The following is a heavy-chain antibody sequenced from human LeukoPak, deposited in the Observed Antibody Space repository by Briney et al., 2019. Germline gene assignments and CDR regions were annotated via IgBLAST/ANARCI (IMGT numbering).Heavy chain of an antibody. CDR2: IYYSGST. CDR3: ARGVAAPDAFDI. CDR1: GGSISSGDYY. V-gene: IGHV4-30-4*01. Sequence: SETLSLTCTVSGGSISSGDYYWSWLRQPPGKGLEWIGYIYYSGSTYYNPSLKSRVTISVDTSKNQFSLKLSSVTAADTAVYYCARGVAAPDAFDIWGQGTMVTVSS. J-gene: IGHJ3*02. D-gene: IGHD6-19*01.